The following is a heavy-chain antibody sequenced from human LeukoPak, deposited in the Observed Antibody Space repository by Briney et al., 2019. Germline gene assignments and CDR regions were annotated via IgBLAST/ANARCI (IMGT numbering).Heavy chain of an antibody. CDR3: ARDRYSGYDGFGAFDI. Sequence: PSETLSLTCTVSGGSINSYYWSWIRQPPGRGLEWIGNIYYNGSTNYNPSLESRVTISVDTSKNRFSLKLSSVTAADTAVYYCARDRYSGYDGFGAFDIWGQGTMVTVSS. CDR2: IYYNGST. V-gene: IGHV4-59*01. CDR1: GGSINSYY. D-gene: IGHD5-12*01. J-gene: IGHJ3*02.